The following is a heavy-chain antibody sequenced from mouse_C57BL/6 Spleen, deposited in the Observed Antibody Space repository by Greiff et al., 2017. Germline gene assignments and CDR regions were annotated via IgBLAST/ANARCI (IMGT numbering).Heavy chain of an antibody. CDR1: GYAFSSSW. D-gene: IGHD1-1*02. V-gene: IGHV1-82*01. CDR3: ARGGWFLDY. Sequence: QVQLQQSGPELVKPGASVKISCKASGYAFSSSWMNWVKQRPGKGLEWIGRIYPGDGDTNYNGKFKGKATLTADKSSSTAYMQLSSLTSEDSAVYFCARGGWFLDYWGQGTTLTVSS. J-gene: IGHJ2*01. CDR2: IYPGDGDT.